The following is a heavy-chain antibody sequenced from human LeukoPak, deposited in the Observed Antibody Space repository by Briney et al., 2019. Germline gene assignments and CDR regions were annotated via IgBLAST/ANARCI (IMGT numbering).Heavy chain of an antibody. D-gene: IGHD6-13*01. CDR2: INPNSGGT. J-gene: IGHJ3*02. V-gene: IGHV1-2*02. CDR1: GYTFTGYY. Sequence: ASVKVSCKASGYTFTGYYMHWVRQAPGQGLEWMGWINPNSGGTNYAQKFQGRVTMTRDTSTSTVYMELSSLRSEDTAVYYCARGTVLRGIAAAPAFDIWGQGTMVTVSS. CDR3: ARGTVLRGIAAAPAFDI.